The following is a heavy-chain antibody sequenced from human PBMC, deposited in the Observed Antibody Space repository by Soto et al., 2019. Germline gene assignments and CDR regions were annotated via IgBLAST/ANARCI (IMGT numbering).Heavy chain of an antibody. CDR3: AKDTGLGGTGSLCFDS. CDR2: ISGSGGST. D-gene: IGHD1-1*01. J-gene: IGHJ4*02. Sequence: EVQLLESGGGLVQPGGSLRLSCAASGFTFSSYAMTWVRQAPGKGLEWVSAISGSGGSTYYADSVKGRFTISRDNSKNTLELQMNSLRAEDTAVYYCAKDTGLGGTGSLCFDSWGQGTLVTVSS. CDR1: GFTFSSYA. V-gene: IGHV3-23*01.